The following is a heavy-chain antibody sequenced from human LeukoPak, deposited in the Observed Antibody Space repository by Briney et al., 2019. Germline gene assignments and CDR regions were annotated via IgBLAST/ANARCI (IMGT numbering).Heavy chain of an antibody. J-gene: IGHJ6*03. D-gene: IGHD2-15*01. CDR2: INPNSGGT. V-gene: IGHV1-2*02. CDR1: GYTFTGYY. Sequence: GASVKVSCKASGYTFTGYYMHWVRQAPGQGLEWMGWINPNSGGTNYAQKFQGRVTMTRDTSISTAYMELSRLRSDDTAVYFCATSRLFCSGGSCYRPPYYYYYMDVWGEGTTVTVSS. CDR3: ATSRLFCSGGSCYRPPYYYYYMDV.